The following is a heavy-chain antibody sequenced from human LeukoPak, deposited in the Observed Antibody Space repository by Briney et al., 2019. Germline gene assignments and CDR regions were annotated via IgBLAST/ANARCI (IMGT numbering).Heavy chain of an antibody. CDR3: ARDLTTVTL. J-gene: IGHJ4*02. CDR2: INPNSGGT. Sequence: ASVKVSCKASGYTFTGYYMHWVRQAPGQGLEWMGWINPNSGGTNYAQKFQGRVNMTRDTSSSTAYMDLSRLRSDDTAIYYCARDLTTVTLWGQGTLVTVSS. V-gene: IGHV1-2*02. D-gene: IGHD4-17*01. CDR1: GYTFTGYY.